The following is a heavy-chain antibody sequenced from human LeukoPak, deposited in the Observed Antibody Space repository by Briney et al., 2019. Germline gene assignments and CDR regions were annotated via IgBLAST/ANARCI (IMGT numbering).Heavy chain of an antibody. J-gene: IGHJ6*02. D-gene: IGHD3-3*01. CDR1: GFTFSSYG. V-gene: IGHV3-30*18. Sequence: GGSLRLSCAASGFTFSSYGMHWVRQAPGKGLEWVAVISYDGSNKYYADSVKGRFTISRDNSKNTLYLQMNSLRAEDTAVYYCAKTGGTYYDFWSGYRNYGMDVWGQGTTVTVSS. CDR2: ISYDGSNK. CDR3: AKTGGTYYDFWSGYRNYGMDV.